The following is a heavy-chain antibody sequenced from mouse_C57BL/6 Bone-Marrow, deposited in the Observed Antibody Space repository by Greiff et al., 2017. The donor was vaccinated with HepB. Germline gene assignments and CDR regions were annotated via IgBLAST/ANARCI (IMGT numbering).Heavy chain of an antibody. CDR2: INPSSGYT. CDR1: GYTFTSYT. D-gene: IGHD1-1*01. J-gene: IGHJ3*01. V-gene: IGHV1-4*01. CDR3: AREERINYYYGSGAY. Sequence: LVESGAELARPGASVKMSCKASGYTFTSYTMHWVKQRPGQGLEWIGYINPSSGYTKYNQKFKDKATLTADKSSSTAYMQLSSLTSEDSAVYYCAREERINYYYGSGAYWGQGTLVTVSA.